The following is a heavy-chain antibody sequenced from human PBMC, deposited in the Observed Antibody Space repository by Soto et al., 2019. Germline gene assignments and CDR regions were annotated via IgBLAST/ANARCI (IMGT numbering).Heavy chain of an antibody. Sequence: SETLSLTCTVSGGSISSYYWSWIRQPPGKGLEWIGYIYYSGSTNYNPSLKSRVTISVDTSKNQFSLKLSSVTAADTALYYCASRWGTTFDYWGQGTLVTVSS. D-gene: IGHD3-16*01. CDR3: ASRWGTTFDY. V-gene: IGHV4-59*08. J-gene: IGHJ4*02. CDR1: GGSISSYY. CDR2: IYYSGST.